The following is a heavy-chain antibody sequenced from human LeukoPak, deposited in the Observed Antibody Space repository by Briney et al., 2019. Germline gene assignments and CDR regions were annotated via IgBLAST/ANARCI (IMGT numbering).Heavy chain of an antibody. CDR3: ARDFGGYEDY. D-gene: IGHD5-12*01. CDR2: ISTSGGTT. Sequence: GRSLRLSCAASGFTFSDSYMTWIRQAPGKGLEWISYISTSGGTTYYADSLKGRLTISRDNAKNSLYLQMNRVRVEDTAVYYCARDFGGYEDYWGQGTLVTVSS. J-gene: IGHJ4*02. CDR1: GFTFSDSY. V-gene: IGHV3-11*01.